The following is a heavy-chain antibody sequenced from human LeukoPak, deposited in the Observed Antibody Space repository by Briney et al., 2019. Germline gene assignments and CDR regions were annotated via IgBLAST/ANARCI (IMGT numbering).Heavy chain of an antibody. D-gene: IGHD1-1*01. J-gene: IGHJ4*02. CDR3: ASLAGKSDY. V-gene: IGHV3-74*01. CDR1: GFSFSRYS. Sequence: GGSLRLSCAASGFSFSRYSMNWVRQAPGKGLVWVSRINSDGSSTSYADSVKGRFTISRDNAKNTLYLQMNSLRAEDTAVYYCASLAGKSDYWGQGTLVTVSS. CDR2: INSDGSST.